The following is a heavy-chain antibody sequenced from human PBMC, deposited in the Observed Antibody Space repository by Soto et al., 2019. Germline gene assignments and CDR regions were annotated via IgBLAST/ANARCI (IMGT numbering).Heavy chain of an antibody. D-gene: IGHD4-17*01. V-gene: IGHV3-23*01. Sequence: EVQLLESGGGLVQPGGSLRLSCAASGFTFSSYAMSWVRQAPGKGLEWVSAISGSGGSTYYADSVKGRFTISRDNSKNPLYLQMNSLRAEDTAVYYCAKRRVMTTPPPCHGMDVWGQGTTVTVSS. J-gene: IGHJ6*02. CDR3: AKRRVMTTPPPCHGMDV. CDR2: ISGSGGST. CDR1: GFTFSSYA.